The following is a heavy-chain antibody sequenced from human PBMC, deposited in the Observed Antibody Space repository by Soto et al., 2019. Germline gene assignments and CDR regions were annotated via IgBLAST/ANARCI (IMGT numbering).Heavy chain of an antibody. J-gene: IGHJ3*02. CDR2: IRSKANSYAT. V-gene: IGHV3-73*01. CDR3: TGLVRGVIPNDAFDI. CDR1: GFTFSGSA. D-gene: IGHD3-10*01. Sequence: VQLVESGGGLVQPGGSLKLSCAASGFTFSGSAMHWVRQASGKGLEWVGRIRSKANSYATAYAASVKGRFTISRDDSKNTAYLQMNSLKTEDTAVYYCTGLVRGVIPNDAFDIWGQGTMVTVSS.